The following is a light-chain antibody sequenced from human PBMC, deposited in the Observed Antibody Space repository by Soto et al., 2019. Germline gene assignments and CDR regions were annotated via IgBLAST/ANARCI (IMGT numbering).Light chain of an antibody. CDR2: GAS. CDR3: QQYDKWPLT. CDR1: HSVDSN. Sequence: EIMMTQSPGTLSVSTGQGATLSCRASHSVDSNLAWYKQRPGQAPRLLIFGASTRPTGIPDRFSGSGSGTEFTLTISSLQSEDFAVYYCQQYDKWPLTFGGGTKMEI. V-gene: IGKV3D-15*01. J-gene: IGKJ4*01.